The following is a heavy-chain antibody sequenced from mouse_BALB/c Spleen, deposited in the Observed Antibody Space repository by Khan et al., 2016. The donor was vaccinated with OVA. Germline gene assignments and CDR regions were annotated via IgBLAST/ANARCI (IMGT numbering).Heavy chain of an antibody. CDR3: ARKKYRNYVSLDY. CDR2: IWSGGST. Sequence: QVQLKQSGPGLVAPSQSLSITCTVSGFSLSRYRVHWVRQPPGKGLEWLGMIWSGGSTDYNSALESRLSIRKDNSKSQVSFKMNSLQTAGTAMDYRARKKYRNYVSLDYWGQGTSVTVPS. D-gene: IGHD2-10*02. V-gene: IGHV2-6-4*01. J-gene: IGHJ4*01. CDR1: GFSLSRYR.